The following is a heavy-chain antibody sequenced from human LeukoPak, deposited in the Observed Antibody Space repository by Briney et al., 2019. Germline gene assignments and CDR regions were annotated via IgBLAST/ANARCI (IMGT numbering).Heavy chain of an antibody. Sequence: PSETLSLTCAVYGGSFSGYYWGWIRQPPGKGLEWIGSIYHSGSTYYNPSLKSRVTISVDTSKNQFSLQLNSVTPEDTAVYYCARAGVVAAGDAFDIWGQGTMVTVSS. CDR1: GGSFSGYY. CDR3: ARAGVVAAGDAFDI. J-gene: IGHJ3*02. D-gene: IGHD2-15*01. CDR2: IYHSGST. V-gene: IGHV4-34*01.